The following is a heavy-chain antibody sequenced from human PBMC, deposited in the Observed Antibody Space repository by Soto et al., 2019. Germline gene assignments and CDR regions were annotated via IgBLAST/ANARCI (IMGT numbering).Heavy chain of an antibody. Sequence: EVQLVESGGGLVQPGESLRLSCVVSGFTISSYWMHWVRQAPVKGLVWVSRINGDGSSTNYADSVKGRFTISRDNAKNTLYLQMNTLRAEDTAVYYCAIAVAGPTAIAYWGQGNQVTVSS. V-gene: IGHV3-74*01. J-gene: IGHJ4*02. CDR3: AIAVAGPTAIAY. CDR2: INGDGSST. D-gene: IGHD6-19*01. CDR1: GFTISSYW.